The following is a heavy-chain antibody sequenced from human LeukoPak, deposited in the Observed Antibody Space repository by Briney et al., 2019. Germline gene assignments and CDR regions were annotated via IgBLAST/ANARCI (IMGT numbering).Heavy chain of an antibody. D-gene: IGHD3-3*01. Sequence: SETLSLTCTVSDGSISNRVYYWGWIRQPPGKGLEWIGYIYYSGSTYYNPSLKSRVTISVDTSKNQFSLKLSSVTAADTAVYYCARVRPYDFWSGYSNWFDPWGQGTLVTVSS. J-gene: IGHJ5*02. CDR1: DGSISNRVYY. CDR2: IYYSGST. CDR3: ARVRPYDFWSGYSNWFDP. V-gene: IGHV4-30-4*08.